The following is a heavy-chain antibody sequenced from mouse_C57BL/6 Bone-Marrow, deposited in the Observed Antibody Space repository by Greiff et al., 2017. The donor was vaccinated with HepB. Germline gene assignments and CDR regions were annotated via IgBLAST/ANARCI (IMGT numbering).Heavy chain of an antibody. CDR3: ASDYDGAY. D-gene: IGHD2-4*01. J-gene: IGHJ3*01. CDR2: ISNGGGST. V-gene: IGHV5-12*01. CDR1: GFTFSDYY. Sequence: EVHLVESGGGLVQPGGSLKLSCAASGFTFSDYYMYWVRQTPEKRLEWVAYISNGGGSTYYPDTVKGRFTISRDNAKNTLYLQMSRLKSEDTAMYYCASDYDGAYWGQGTLVTVSA.